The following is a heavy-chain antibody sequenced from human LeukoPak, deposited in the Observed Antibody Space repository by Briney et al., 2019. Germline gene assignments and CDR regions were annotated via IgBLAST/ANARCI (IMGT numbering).Heavy chain of an antibody. CDR1: GGTFSSYA. Sequence: SVKVSCKASGGTFSSYAISWVRQAPGQGLEWMGRIIPILGIANYAQKFQGRVTIIADKSTSTAYMELSSLRSEDTAVYYCARPAGPSAPGLGSWGQGTLVTVSS. D-gene: IGHD6-13*01. V-gene: IGHV1-69*04. J-gene: IGHJ4*02. CDR2: IIPILGIA. CDR3: ARPAGPSAPGLGS.